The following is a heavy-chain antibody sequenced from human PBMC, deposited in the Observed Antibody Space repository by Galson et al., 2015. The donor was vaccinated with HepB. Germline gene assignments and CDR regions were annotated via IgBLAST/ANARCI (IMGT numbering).Heavy chain of an antibody. CDR1: GGSFSGYY. J-gene: IGHJ4*02. CDR2: INHSGST. D-gene: IGHD1-26*01. Sequence: ETLSLTCAVYGGSFSGYYWSWIRQPPGKGLEWIGEINHSGSTNYNPSLKSRVTISVDTSKNQFSLKLSSVTAADTAVYYCARGLGGSYYGWGQGTLVTVSS. V-gene: IGHV4-34*01. CDR3: ARGLGGSYYG.